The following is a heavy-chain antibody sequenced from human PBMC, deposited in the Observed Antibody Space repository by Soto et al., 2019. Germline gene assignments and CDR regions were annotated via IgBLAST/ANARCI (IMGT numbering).Heavy chain of an antibody. CDR2: IYYSGST. CDR1: GGSISSSSYY. Sequence: QLQLQESGPGLVKPSETLSLTCTVSGGSISSSSYYWGWIRQPPGKGLEWIGSIYYSGSTYYNPSLKRRVTISVDTSKNPFSLKLSSVDAADTAVYYWATRDCSGGSCYPFGWGPGTLVTVSS. V-gene: IGHV4-39*01. D-gene: IGHD2-15*01. CDR3: ATRDCSGGSCYPFG. J-gene: IGHJ4*02.